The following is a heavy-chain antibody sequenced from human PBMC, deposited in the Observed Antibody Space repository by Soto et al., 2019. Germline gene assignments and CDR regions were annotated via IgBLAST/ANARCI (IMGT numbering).Heavy chain of an antibody. V-gene: IGHV3-21*01. CDR3: ASDPTNLKYSSGWYPWFDP. D-gene: IGHD6-19*01. CDR2: ISSSSYYI. CDR1: GFTFSSYR. J-gene: IGHJ5*02. Sequence: GGSLRLSCAASGFTFSSYRMNWVRQAPGKGLEWVSSISSSSYYIYYADSAKGRFTISRDNAKNSLYLQMNSLRAEDTAVYYCASDPTNLKYSSGWYPWFDPWGQGTLVTVST.